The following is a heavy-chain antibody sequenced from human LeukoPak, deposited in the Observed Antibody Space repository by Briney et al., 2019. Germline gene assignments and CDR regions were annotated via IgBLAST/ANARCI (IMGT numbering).Heavy chain of an antibody. Sequence: GGSLRLSCLASGFTFSHYCMTWVRRAPGRGLEWVANMNQLGNEIYYADSVRGRFTISRDNSKSSLYLQMRSLSVEDTAVYFCARSNWGPEAWGQGTLVTVSS. V-gene: IGHV3-7*04. D-gene: IGHD7-27*01. CDR3: ARSNWGPEA. CDR2: MNQLGNEI. CDR1: GFTFSHYC. J-gene: IGHJ5*02.